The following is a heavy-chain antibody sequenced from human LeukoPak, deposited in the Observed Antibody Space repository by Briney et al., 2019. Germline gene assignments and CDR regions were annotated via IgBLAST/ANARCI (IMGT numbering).Heavy chain of an antibody. CDR3: GRYCSAASCRDIDY. V-gene: IGHV3-64*04. J-gene: IGHJ4*02. CDR1: GFTFNRFY. CDR2: ISSNGATT. Sequence: GGSLRLSCSASGFTFNRFYLHWVRQAPGKGLEFVSHISSNGATTYYADSVKGRFTISRDNAKNSLYLQMNSLRAEDTAVYYCGRYCSAASCRDIDYWGQGTLVTVSS. D-gene: IGHD2-15*01.